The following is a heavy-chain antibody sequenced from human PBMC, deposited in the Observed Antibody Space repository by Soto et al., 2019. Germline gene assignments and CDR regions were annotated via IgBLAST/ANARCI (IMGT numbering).Heavy chain of an antibody. CDR1: GYTFTGYY. J-gene: IGHJ5*02. CDR3: ARDLGYCSSTSCLVNWFDP. V-gene: IGHV1-2*02. CDR2: INPNSGGT. D-gene: IGHD2-2*01. Sequence: SVKVSCKASGYTFTGYYMHWVRQAPGQGLEWMGWINPNSGGTNYAQKFQGRVTMTRDTSISTAYMELSRLRSDDTAVYYCARDLGYCSSTSCLVNWFDPWGQGTLVTVSS.